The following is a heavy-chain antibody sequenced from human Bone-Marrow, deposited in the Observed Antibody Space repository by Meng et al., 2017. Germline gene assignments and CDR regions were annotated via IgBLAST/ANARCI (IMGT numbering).Heavy chain of an antibody. D-gene: IGHD6-6*01. J-gene: IGHJ4*02. CDR2: IYYRGST. CDR3: ARRGGSSSGNVDY. Sequence: QPQLQESGPGLVKPSGTMSLTCTVSGGSISSNTYYWGWIRQPPGKGLEWIGTIYYRGSTYYNPSLKSRVTISVDTSKNQFSLKLSSVTAADTAVYYCARRGGSSSGNVDYWGQGTLVTVSS. V-gene: IGHV4-39*01. CDR1: GGSISSNTYY.